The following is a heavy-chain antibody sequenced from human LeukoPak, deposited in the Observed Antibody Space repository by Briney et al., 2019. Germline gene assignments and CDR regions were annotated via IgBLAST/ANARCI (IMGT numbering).Heavy chain of an antibody. D-gene: IGHD3-22*01. V-gene: IGHV4-39*01. CDR1: GGSISSSSYY. CDR3: ARLRLSGYYDSSGYTDY. CDR2: IYYSGST. J-gene: IGHJ4*02. Sequence: SETLSPTCTVSGGSISSSSYYWGWIRQPPGKGLEWIGSIYYSGSTYYNPSLKSRVTISVDTSKNQFSLKLSSVTAADTAVYYCARLRLSGYYDSSGYTDYWGQGTLVTVSS.